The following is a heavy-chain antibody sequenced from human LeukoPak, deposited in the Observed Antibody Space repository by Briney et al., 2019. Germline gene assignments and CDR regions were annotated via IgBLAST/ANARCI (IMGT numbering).Heavy chain of an antibody. J-gene: IGHJ2*01. CDR1: GGSISSSSYY. Sequence: PSETLSLTCTVSGGSISSSSYYWGWIRQTPGKGLEWIGSIYYSGSTYYNPSLKSRVTISVDTSKNQFSLNLTSVTAADTAVYYCARGYYGSGNYFRWYFYLWGRGTLVTLSS. CDR3: ARGYYGSGNYFRWYFYL. CDR2: IYYSGST. D-gene: IGHD3-10*01. V-gene: IGHV4-39*07.